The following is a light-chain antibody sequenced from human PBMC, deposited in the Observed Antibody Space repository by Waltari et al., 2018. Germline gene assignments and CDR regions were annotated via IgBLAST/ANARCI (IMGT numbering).Light chain of an antibody. CDR2: SHD. Sequence: QSVLTQPPSASGTPGQKVTIPCSGSYSNIGSNIVTWYQQLPGTAPTLPIYSHDYRPSGVPDRFSGSKSDTSASLAISGLQSEDEADYYCATWDDRLTGVVFGGGTRVTVL. J-gene: IGLJ2*01. CDR1: YSNIGSNI. CDR3: ATWDDRLTGVV. V-gene: IGLV1-44*01.